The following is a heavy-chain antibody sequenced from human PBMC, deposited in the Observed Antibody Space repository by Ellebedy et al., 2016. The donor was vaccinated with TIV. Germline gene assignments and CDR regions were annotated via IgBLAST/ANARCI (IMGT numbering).Heavy chain of an antibody. CDR3: ARDRPTLAWLQYYFDY. Sequence: GESLKISCAASGFTFSSYSMNWVRQAPGKGLEWVSSISSTSHFINYADSVEGRFTISRDNAKNSLYLQMDSLRAEDTAVYYCARDRPTLAWLQYYFDYWGQGTLVTVSS. CDR2: ISSTSHFI. CDR1: GFTFSSYS. V-gene: IGHV3-21*01. J-gene: IGHJ4*02. D-gene: IGHD5-24*01.